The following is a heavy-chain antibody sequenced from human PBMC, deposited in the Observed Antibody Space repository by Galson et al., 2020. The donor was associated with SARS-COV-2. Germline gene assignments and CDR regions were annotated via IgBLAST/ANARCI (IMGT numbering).Heavy chain of an antibody. CDR3: AKDLQIWSHDYFFEY. Sequence: GGSLRLSCAASGFTFTSYGMHWVRQAPGKGLEWVTSISYDGSNKYYADSVKGRITISRDNSKSTLYLQMDSLRADDTAVYFCAKDLQIWSHDYFFEYWGQGTLVTVSS. J-gene: IGHJ4*02. V-gene: IGHV3-30*18. D-gene: IGHD5-18*01. CDR2: ISYDGSNK. CDR1: GFTFTSYG.